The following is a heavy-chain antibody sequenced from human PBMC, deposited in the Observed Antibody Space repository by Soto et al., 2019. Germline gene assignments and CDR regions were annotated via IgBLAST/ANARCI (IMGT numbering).Heavy chain of an antibody. V-gene: IGHV3-23*01. CDR3: AKIVTAAGCDY. CDR1: GFTFRSYG. D-gene: IGHD6-13*01. CDR2: IGSSGTTT. Sequence: TGGSLRLSCAASGFTFRSYGMTWVRQAPGKGLEWVSSIGSSGTTTYYTDSVKGRFTISRDNSKNTLYLQMNGLRADDSALYYCAKIVTAAGCDYWGQGTLVTVSS. J-gene: IGHJ4*02.